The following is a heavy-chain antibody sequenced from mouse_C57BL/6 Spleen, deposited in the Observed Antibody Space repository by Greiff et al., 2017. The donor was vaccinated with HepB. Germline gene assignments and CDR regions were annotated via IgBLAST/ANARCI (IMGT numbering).Heavy chain of an antibody. V-gene: IGHV1-69*01. CDR1: GYTFTSYW. CDR3: ARGSLKNYFDY. Sequence: QVQLQQPGAELVMPGASVKLSCKASGYTFTSYWMHWVKQRPGQGLEWIGEIDPSDSYTNYNQKFKGKSTLTVDKSSSTAYMQLSSLTSEDSAVYYCARGSLKNYFDYWGQGTTLTVSS. J-gene: IGHJ2*01. CDR2: IDPSDSYT.